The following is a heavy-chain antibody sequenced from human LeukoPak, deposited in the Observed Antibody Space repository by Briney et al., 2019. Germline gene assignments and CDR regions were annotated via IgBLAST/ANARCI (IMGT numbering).Heavy chain of an antibody. V-gene: IGHV4-34*01. CDR2: ISHSGTT. CDR3: ARGRLTEYSSLLFDY. Sequence: SETLSLTCAVYGGSLNGYYWSWIRQPPGKGLEWIGEISHSGTTYYNPTLKSRVTVSVDTTKNRFSLKLSSVTAADTAVYYCARGRLTEYSSLLFDYWGQGALVTVSS. J-gene: IGHJ4*02. D-gene: IGHD6-13*01. CDR1: GGSLNGYY.